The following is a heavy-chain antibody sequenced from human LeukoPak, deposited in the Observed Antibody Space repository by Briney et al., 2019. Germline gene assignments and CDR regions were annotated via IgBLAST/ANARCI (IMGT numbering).Heavy chain of an antibody. Sequence: SETLSLTCAVYGGSFSGYYWSWIRQPPGKGLEWIGEINHSGSTNYNPSLKSRVTISVDTSKNQFSLKLSSVTAADTAVYYCARRVTIFGVDHGLDWGQGTLVTVSS. D-gene: IGHD3-3*01. CDR1: GGSFSGYY. J-gene: IGHJ4*02. V-gene: IGHV4-34*01. CDR2: INHSGST. CDR3: ARRVTIFGVDHGLD.